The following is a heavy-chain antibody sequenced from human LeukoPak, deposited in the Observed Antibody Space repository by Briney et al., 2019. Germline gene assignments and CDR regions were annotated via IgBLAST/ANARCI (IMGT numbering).Heavy chain of an antibody. V-gene: IGHV3-21*01. CDR3: ARRATTERGHSYGLDY. CDR2: ISFSGSYI. J-gene: IGHJ4*01. Sequence: GGSLRLSCAASGFTFSNYSMNWVRQAPGKGLEWVSSISFSGSYIYYADSLRGRVTISRDNTKNSLYLQMNSLRAEDTAVYYCARRATTERGHSYGLDYWGQGTLVTVSS. D-gene: IGHD5-18*01. CDR1: GFTFSNYS.